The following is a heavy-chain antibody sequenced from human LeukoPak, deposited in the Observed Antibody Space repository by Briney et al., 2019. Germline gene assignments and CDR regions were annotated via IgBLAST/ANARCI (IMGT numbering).Heavy chain of an antibody. J-gene: IGHJ4*02. Sequence: GGSLRLSCAASGFTFSNAWMSWVRQAPGKGLEWVSRIKSKTGGGTTHYAAPVKGRFTISRDDSKDPLYLQMNSLKTEDTAVYYCSTDILETNWGGYWGQGTLVTVSS. V-gene: IGHV3-15*01. CDR2: IKSKTGGGTT. CDR3: STDILETNWGGY. D-gene: IGHD7-27*01. CDR1: GFTFSNAW.